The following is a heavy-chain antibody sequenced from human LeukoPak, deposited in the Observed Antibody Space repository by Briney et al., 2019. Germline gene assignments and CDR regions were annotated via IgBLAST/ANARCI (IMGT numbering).Heavy chain of an antibody. V-gene: IGHV3-7*03. Sequence: GGSLRLSCTASGFTFNSYWMSWVRQAPGTGLEWVANIRKDGSETYYVDSVKGRFVISRDNARNSLYLQMNSLRVKDMAIYYCARDAPFTPGGDCWGQGSLVTVSS. CDR2: IRKDGSET. CDR3: ARDAPFTPGGDC. CDR1: GFTFNSYW. J-gene: IGHJ4*02. D-gene: IGHD2-2*01.